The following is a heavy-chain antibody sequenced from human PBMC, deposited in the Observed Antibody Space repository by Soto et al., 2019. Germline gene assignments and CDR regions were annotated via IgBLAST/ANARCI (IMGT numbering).Heavy chain of an antibody. CDR3: AGYVASGY. CDR2: ISRDGGTK. J-gene: IGHJ1*01. V-gene: IGHV3-30*03. CDR1: GFTVSNYV. D-gene: IGHD3-22*01. Sequence: QVHLVESVGGVVQPGRSLRLSCAVSGFTVSNYVMHWVRQAPGKGLEWVAVISRDGGTKYYADSVKGRFTISRNNSRNTLFLEMNSLRGDDLAGYDGAGYVASGYSGQGTLVTV.